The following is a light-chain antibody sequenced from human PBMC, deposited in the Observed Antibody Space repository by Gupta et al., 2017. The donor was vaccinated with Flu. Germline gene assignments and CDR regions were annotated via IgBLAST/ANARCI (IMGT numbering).Light chain of an antibody. Sequence: CAGPKLVEKFVCWYQQKPGQSPVLVMFQDRKRPSGVPERFSGSNSGNTATLTISETLALDEADYYCQAWDSSTVVFGGGTKLTVL. J-gene: IGLJ2*01. CDR2: QDR. V-gene: IGLV3-1*01. CDR1: KLVEKF. CDR3: QAWDSSTVV.